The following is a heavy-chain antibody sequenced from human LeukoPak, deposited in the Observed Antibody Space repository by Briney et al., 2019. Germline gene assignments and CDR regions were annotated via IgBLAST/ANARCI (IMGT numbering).Heavy chain of an antibody. Sequence: ASVKVSCKASGYTFTSYDISWVRQAPGQGLEWMGWISGYNGNTNYAQKLQGRVTMTTDTSTSTAYMELRSLRSDDTAVYYCARFDHLSGCSYFDYWGQGTLVTVCS. CDR1: GYTFTSYD. CDR2: ISGYNGNT. V-gene: IGHV1-18*01. J-gene: IGHJ4*02. CDR3: ARFDHLSGCSYFDY. D-gene: IGHD6-19*01.